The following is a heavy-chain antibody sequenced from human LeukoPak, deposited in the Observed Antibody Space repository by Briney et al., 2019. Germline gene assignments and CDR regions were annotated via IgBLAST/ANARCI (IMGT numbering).Heavy chain of an antibody. CDR3: ARHGYIAVAGTVDY. V-gene: IGHV4-38-2*02. D-gene: IGHD6-19*01. Sequence: PSETLSLTCTVSGYSISSGHYWGWVRQPPGKGLEWIGSIYHSGNTYCNPSLKSRVTISVDTSKNQFSLNLSSVTGADTAVYYCARHGYIAVAGTVDYWGQGTLITVSS. J-gene: IGHJ4*02. CDR1: GYSISSGHY. CDR2: IYHSGNT.